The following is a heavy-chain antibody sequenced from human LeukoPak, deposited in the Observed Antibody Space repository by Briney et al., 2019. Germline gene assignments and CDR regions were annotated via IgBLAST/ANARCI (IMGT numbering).Heavy chain of an antibody. J-gene: IGHJ4*02. CDR3: AKAPVTSCRGAFCYPFDY. CDR2: MSSSDDGR. D-gene: IGHD2-15*01. Sequence: GGSLRLACATSAFSFSSYAMDWVRQAPAKGLEWVSAMSSSDDGRYYAASVRGRFTISRDTSRSTLYLQMNSLRAEDAAVYYCAKAPVTSCRGAFCYPFDYWGQGTLVTVSS. V-gene: IGHV3-23*01. CDR1: AFSFSSYA.